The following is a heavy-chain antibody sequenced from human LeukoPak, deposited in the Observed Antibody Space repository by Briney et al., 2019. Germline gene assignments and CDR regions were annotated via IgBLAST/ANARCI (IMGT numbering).Heavy chain of an antibody. CDR2: IYYSGST. Sequence: PSETLSLTCTVSGGSISSSSYYWGWIRQPPGKGLEWIGSIYYSGSTYYNPSLKSRVTISVDTSKNQFSLKLTSVTAADTAVYYCARDPDSGQWGQGTLVTVSS. V-gene: IGHV4-39*02. CDR1: GGSISSSSYY. J-gene: IGHJ4*02. CDR3: ARDPDSGQ. D-gene: IGHD3-10*01.